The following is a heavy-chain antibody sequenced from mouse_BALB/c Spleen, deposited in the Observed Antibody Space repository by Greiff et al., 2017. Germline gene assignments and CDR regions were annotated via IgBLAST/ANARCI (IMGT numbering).Heavy chain of an antibody. CDR1: GFNIKDTY. CDR3: AITTVVARGYYAMDY. J-gene: IGHJ4*01. CDR2: IDPANGNT. V-gene: IGHV14-3*02. Sequence: EVKLVESGAELVKPGASVKLSCTASGFNIKDTYMHWVKQRPEQGLEWIGRIDPANGNTKYDPKFQGKATITADTSSNTAYLQLSSLTSEDTAVYYCAITTVVARGYYAMDYWGQGTSVTVSS. D-gene: IGHD1-1*01.